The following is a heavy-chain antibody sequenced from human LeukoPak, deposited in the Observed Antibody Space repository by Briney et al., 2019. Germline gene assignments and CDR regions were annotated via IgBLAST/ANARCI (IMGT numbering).Heavy chain of an antibody. V-gene: IGHV3-30*18. CDR2: ISYDGSNK. CDR3: AKGGILTGYQFDY. Sequence: GRSLRLSCAASGFTFSSYGMHWVRQAPGKGLEGLAVISYDGSNKYYADSVKGRFTISRDNSKNTLYLQMNSLRAEDTAVYYCAKGGILTGYQFDYWGQGTLVTVSS. D-gene: IGHD3-9*01. J-gene: IGHJ4*02. CDR1: GFTFSSYG.